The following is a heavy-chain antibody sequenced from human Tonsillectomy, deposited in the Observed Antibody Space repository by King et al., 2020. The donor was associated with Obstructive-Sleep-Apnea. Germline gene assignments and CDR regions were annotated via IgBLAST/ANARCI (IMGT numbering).Heavy chain of an antibody. CDR3: AKDRALGYCSGGSCFYYFDY. Sequence: QVQLVESGGGVVQPGGSLRLSCAASGFTFSSYGMHWVRQAPGKGLEWVAFIRFDGSNKYYADSVKGRFTISKDNSKNTLYLQMNSLRAEDTAVYYCAKDRALGYCSGGSCFYYFDYWGQGTLVTVSS. CDR2: IRFDGSNK. D-gene: IGHD2-15*01. CDR1: GFTFSSYG. J-gene: IGHJ4*02. V-gene: IGHV3-30*02.